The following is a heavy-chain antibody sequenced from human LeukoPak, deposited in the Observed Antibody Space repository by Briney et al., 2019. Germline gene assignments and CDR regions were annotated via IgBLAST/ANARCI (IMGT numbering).Heavy chain of an antibody. Sequence: PGGSLRLSCAASGFTFSSYTMHWVRQAPGKGLEWVAVISYDGSNKYYADSVKGRFTISRDNSKNTLYLQMNSLRAEDTAVYYCVASWLELYYFDYWGQGTLVTVSS. J-gene: IGHJ4*02. CDR3: VASWLELYYFDY. CDR1: GFTFSSYT. D-gene: IGHD5-18*01. CDR2: ISYDGSNK. V-gene: IGHV3-30-3*01.